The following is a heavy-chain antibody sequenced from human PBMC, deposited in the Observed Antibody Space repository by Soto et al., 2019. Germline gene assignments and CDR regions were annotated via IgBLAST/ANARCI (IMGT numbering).Heavy chain of an antibody. V-gene: IGHV3-23*01. CDR2: ISGSGGST. Sequence: EVQLLESGGGLVQPGGSLRLSCAASGFTFSSYAMSWVRQAPGKGLEWVSAISGSGGSTYYADSVKGRFTISRDNSKNTLYLQMNSLRAEDTAVYYCVKDLRYDFWSGYLDYWGQGSLVTVSS. CDR3: VKDLRYDFWSGYLDY. CDR1: GFTFSSYA. J-gene: IGHJ4*02. D-gene: IGHD3-3*01.